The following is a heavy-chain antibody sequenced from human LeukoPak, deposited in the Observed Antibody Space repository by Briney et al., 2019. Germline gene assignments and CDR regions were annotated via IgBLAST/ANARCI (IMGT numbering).Heavy chain of an antibody. CDR2: INPNSGGT. J-gene: IGHJ4*02. CDR1: GYTFTGYY. D-gene: IGHD6-6*01. Sequence: ASVKVSCKASGYTFTGYYMHWVRQAPGQGLEWMGWINPNSGGTNYAQKFQGRVTMTRDTSISTAYMELSRLRSDDTAVYYCARVFAKHSGSGFDYWGQGTLVTVSS. V-gene: IGHV1-2*02. CDR3: ARVFAKHSGSGFDY.